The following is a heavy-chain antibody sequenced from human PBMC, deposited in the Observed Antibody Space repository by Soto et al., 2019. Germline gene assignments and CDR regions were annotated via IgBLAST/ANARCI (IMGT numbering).Heavy chain of an antibody. D-gene: IGHD5-12*01. CDR3: AREGSGYNL. J-gene: IGHJ1*01. CDR2: IIPVFGRP. CDR1: GYTFTSYG. Sequence: SVKVSCKASGYTFTSYGISWVRQAPGQGLEWMGGIIPVFGRPNYAQRFRGGLTITADESTNTVYLELIDLRSEDTAVYYCAREGSGYNLWGQGTQVTVSS. V-gene: IGHV1-69*13.